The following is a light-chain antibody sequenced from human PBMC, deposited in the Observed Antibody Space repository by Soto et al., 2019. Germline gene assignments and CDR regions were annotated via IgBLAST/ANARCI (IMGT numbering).Light chain of an antibody. CDR3: QQRNAWPRNT. J-gene: IGKJ2*01. Sequence: EIVLTQFPAPLSLSPGERATLSCRASQSVSSYLAWYQQKPGQAPRLLIYDISNRATGIPARFIGSGSGTDFTLTISSLEPEDSAVYYCQQRNAWPRNTFGQGTKLEI. CDR1: QSVSSY. V-gene: IGKV3-11*01. CDR2: DIS.